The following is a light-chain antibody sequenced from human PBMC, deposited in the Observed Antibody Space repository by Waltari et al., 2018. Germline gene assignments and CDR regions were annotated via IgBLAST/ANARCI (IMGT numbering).Light chain of an antibody. CDR1: ALPKKY. Sequence: SYELTQPPSMSVSPGQTARITCSGDALPKKYAYWYQQKSGQAPVQVIYEDIKRPSGIPEGFSGSSSGTTATLTISGAQLEDEADYYCYSTDSSGNYYVFGPGTKVTVL. V-gene: IGLV3-10*01. J-gene: IGLJ1*01. CDR3: YSTDSSGNYYV. CDR2: EDI.